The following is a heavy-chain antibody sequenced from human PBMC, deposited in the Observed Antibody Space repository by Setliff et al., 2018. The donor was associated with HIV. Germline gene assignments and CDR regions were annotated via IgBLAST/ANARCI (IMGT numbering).Heavy chain of an antibody. CDR2: IIPIFGTA. Sequence: SVKVSCKASGYTFTSYSLNWVRQAPGQGLEWMGGIIPIFGTANYAQKFQGRVTITADESTSTAYMELSRLRSEDTAVYYCARASHQYSTDPYHYYMDVWGTGTTVTVSS. D-gene: IGHD2-2*01. J-gene: IGHJ6*03. CDR3: ARASHQYSTDPYHYYMDV. CDR1: GYTFTSYS. V-gene: IGHV1-69*13.